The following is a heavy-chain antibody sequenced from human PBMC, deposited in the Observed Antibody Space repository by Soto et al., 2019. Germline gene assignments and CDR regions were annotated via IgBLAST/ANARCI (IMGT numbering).Heavy chain of an antibody. J-gene: IGHJ4*02. CDR3: ARQAYFGSGTYYSDY. CDR2: IYPGDSDA. D-gene: IGHD3-10*01. Sequence: GESLKISCKASGYNFISYWIAWVRQMPGKGLEWMGIIYPGDSDATYSPSFEGQVTFSVDKSITTAYLQWISLKASDTAMYYCARQAYFGSGTYYSDYWGQGTQVTVSS. CDR1: GYNFISYW. V-gene: IGHV5-51*01.